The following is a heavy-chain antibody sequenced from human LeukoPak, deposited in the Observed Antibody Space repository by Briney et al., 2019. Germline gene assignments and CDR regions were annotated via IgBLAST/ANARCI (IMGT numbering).Heavy chain of an antibody. CDR2: INPNSGGT. D-gene: IGHD6-6*01. CDR1: GYTFTGYY. J-gene: IGHJ3*02. V-gene: IGHV1-2*02. Sequence: ASVKVSCKASGYTFTGYYMHWVRQAPGQGLEWMGWINPNSGGTNYAQKFQGRVTMTSDTSISTAYMELSRLRSDDTAVYYCARDRKWGSSSSSRFVDIWGQGTMVTVSS. CDR3: ARDRKWGSSSSSRFVDI.